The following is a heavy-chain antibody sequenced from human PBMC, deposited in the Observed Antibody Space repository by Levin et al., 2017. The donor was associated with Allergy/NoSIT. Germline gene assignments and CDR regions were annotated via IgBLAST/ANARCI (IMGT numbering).Heavy chain of an antibody. CDR2: IYYSGST. CDR3: ARTTYTIFGVVDWFDP. CDR1: GGSVSSGSYY. J-gene: IGHJ5*02. Sequence: PSETLSLTCTVSGGSVSSGSYYWSWIRQPPGTGLEWIGYIYYSGSTNYNPSLKSRVTISVDTSKNQFSLKLSSVTAADTAVYYCARTTYTIFGVVDWFDPWGQGTLVTVSS. V-gene: IGHV4-61*01. D-gene: IGHD3-3*01.